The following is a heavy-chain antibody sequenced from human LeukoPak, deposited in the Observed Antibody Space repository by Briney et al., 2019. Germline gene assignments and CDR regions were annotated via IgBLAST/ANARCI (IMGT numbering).Heavy chain of an antibody. J-gene: IGHJ4*02. V-gene: IGHV1-69*05. CDR2: IIPIFGTA. Sequence: SVKVSCKASGGTFSRYAISWVRQAPGQGLEWMGGIIPIFGTANYAQKFQGRVTITTDESTSTAYLELSSLRSEDTAVYYCARKDSSGTFGYWGQGTLVTVSS. CDR3: ARKDSSGTFGY. CDR1: GGTFSRYA. D-gene: IGHD6-19*01.